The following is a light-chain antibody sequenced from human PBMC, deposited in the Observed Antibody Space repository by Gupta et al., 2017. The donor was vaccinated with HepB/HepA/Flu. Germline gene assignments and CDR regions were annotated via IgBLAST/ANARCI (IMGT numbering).Light chain of an antibody. CDR3: QQSDSTPRT. CDR1: QSISSY. CDR2: AAS. Sequence: PLTQSPSSLSASVGDRVTITCRASQSISSYLNWYQQKPGKAPKLLIYAASSLQSGVPSRVSGSGSGTDFTLTISRLQPEDFATYYCQQSDSTPRTFGQGTKVEIK. J-gene: IGKJ1*01. V-gene: IGKV1-39*01.